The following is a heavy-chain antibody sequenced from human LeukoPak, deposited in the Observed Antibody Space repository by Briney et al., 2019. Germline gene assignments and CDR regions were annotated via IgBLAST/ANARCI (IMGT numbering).Heavy chain of an antibody. CDR3: AGLHFAAAEGFGP. CDR1: GGSINGHW. D-gene: IGHD6-13*01. V-gene: IGHV4-59*08. Sequence: PSETLSLTCTVSGGSINGHWWSWIRQPPGKGLEWIGYIYYSGGANYNPSLNSRVSISVDTSKNQFSLNLNSVTAADTAVYYCAGLHFAAAEGFGPWGQGTLVTVSS. CDR2: IYYSGGA. J-gene: IGHJ5*02.